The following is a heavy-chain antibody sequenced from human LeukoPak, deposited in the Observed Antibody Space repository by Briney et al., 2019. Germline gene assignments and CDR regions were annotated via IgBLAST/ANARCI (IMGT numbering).Heavy chain of an antibody. D-gene: IGHD6-19*01. Sequence: SETLSLTCTVSGGSINNHYWSWIRQPPGKELEWIGYIYSSGSTSYNPSLKSRVTMSVDTSKNQFSLKLSSVTAADTAVYYCARGGWYVDYWGQGTLATVSS. CDR2: IYSSGST. V-gene: IGHV4-4*09. CDR3: ARGGWYVDY. CDR1: GGSINNHY. J-gene: IGHJ4*02.